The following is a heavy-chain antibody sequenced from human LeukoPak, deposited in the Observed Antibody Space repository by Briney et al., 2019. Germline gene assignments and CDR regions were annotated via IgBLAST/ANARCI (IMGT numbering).Heavy chain of an antibody. V-gene: IGHV4-34*01. D-gene: IGHD2-2*01. J-gene: IGHJ4*02. CDR2: INHSGST. Sequence: SETLSLTCAVYGGSFSGYYWSWIRQPPGKGLEWIGEINHSGSTNYNPSLKSRVTISVDTSKNQFSLKLSSVTAADTAVYYCARYPGCSSTSCYSTMNYFDYWGQGTLVTVSS. CDR3: ARYPGCSSTSCYSTMNYFDY. CDR1: GGSFSGYY.